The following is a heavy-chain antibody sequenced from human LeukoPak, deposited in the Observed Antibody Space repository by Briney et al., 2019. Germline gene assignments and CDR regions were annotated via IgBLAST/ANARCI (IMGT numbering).Heavy chain of an antibody. CDR2: ISYDGSKK. CDR1: GFTFSTYA. Sequence: GGSLTLSCAASGFTFSTYALHWVRQAPGKGLDWVAVISYDGSKKYYPDSVKGRFTISRDNSENTVYLQMNSLRPEDTALYYCARGGGAVSGYWYFDLWGRGTLVTVSS. D-gene: IGHD6-19*01. J-gene: IGHJ2*01. V-gene: IGHV3-30-3*01. CDR3: ARGGGAVSGYWYFDL.